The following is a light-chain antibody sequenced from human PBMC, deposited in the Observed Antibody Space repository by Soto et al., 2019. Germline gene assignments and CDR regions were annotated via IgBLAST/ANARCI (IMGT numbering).Light chain of an antibody. CDR3: QQLNGYIALT. V-gene: IGKV1-9*01. CDR1: QGSSSY. CDR2: DAS. J-gene: IGKJ4*01. Sequence: DIQLTQSPSFLSASVGDRVTITCRASQGSSSYLAWYQQKPGKAPKLLIYDASTLQSGVPSRFNGSASGTEFTLPIRSLQPEDLATYYCQQLNGYIALTFGGGTKVELK.